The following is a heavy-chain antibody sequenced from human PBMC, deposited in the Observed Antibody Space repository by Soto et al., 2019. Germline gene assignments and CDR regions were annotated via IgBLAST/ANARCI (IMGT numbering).Heavy chain of an antibody. CDR1: GFTFGDYA. Sequence: GGSLRLSCTASGFTFGDYAMSWFRQAPGKGLEWVGFIRSKAYGGTTEYAASVKGRFTISRDDSKSIAYLQMNSLKTEDTAVYYCTINRGSGAFDIWGQGTMVTVSS. CDR3: TINRGSGAFDI. D-gene: IGHD3-10*01. CDR2: IRSKAYGGTT. J-gene: IGHJ3*02. V-gene: IGHV3-49*03.